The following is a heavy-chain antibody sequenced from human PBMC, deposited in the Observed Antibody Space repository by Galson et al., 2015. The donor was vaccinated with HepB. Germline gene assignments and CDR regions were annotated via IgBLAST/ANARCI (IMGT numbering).Heavy chain of an antibody. D-gene: IGHD3-10*01. V-gene: IGHV1-69*02. J-gene: IGHJ6*02. CDR3: ARYGAPNLYGMDV. CDR1: GGTFSSYT. Sequence: SVKVSCKASGGTFSSYTISWVRQAPGQGLEWMGRIIPILGIANYAQKFQGRVTITADKSTSTAYMELSSLRSEDTAVYYCARYGAPNLYGMDVWGQGTTVTVSS. CDR2: IIPILGIA.